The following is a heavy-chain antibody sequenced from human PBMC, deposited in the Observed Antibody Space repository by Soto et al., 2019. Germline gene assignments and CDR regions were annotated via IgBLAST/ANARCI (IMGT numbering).Heavy chain of an antibody. J-gene: IGHJ4*01. V-gene: IGHV1-69*13. D-gene: IGHD6-19*01. CDR3: ASPAVARVVYSFDY. Sequence: ASVKVSCKASGGTFSSYAISWVRQAPGQGLEWMGGIIPIFGTANYAQKFQGRVTITADESTSTAYMELSSLRSEDTAVYYCASPAVARVVYSFDYWGHGTLVTVSS. CDR2: IIPIFGTA. CDR1: GGTFSSYA.